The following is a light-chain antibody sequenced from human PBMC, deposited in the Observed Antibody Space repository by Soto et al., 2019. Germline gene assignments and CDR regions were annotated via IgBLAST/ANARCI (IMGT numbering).Light chain of an antibody. CDR3: QQYCSSPPIT. J-gene: IGKJ5*01. V-gene: IGKV3-20*01. Sequence: EIVLTQSPGTLSLSPGERATLSCRASQSVSSSYFAWYQQKPGQAPRLLIYGASSRATGIPDRFSGSGSGTDFTLTISRLEPEDVSVDYCQQYCSSPPITFGHGTRLEIK. CDR2: GAS. CDR1: QSVSSSY.